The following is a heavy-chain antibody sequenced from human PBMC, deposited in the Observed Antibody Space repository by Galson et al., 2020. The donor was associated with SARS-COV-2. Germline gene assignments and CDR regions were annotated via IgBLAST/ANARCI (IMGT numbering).Heavy chain of an antibody. D-gene: IGHD2-21*02. CDR1: SGSISGGDYY. J-gene: IGHJ5*02. CDR2: IHYSGST. CDR3: ARAPPTIPGSGGNSNWFDP. V-gene: IGHV4-31*01. Sequence: ASETLSLTCTVSSGSISGGDYYWNWIRQHPGKGLEWIGFIHYSGSTYYNPSLKSQVTISVDTSLNRFSLKLSSVTAADTAVYYCARAPPTIPGSGGNSNWFDPWGQGTLVTVSS.